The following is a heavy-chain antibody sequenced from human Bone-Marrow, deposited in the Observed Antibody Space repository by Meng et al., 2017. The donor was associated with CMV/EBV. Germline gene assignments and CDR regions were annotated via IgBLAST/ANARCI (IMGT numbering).Heavy chain of an antibody. D-gene: IGHD6-13*01. Sequence: ASVKVSCKASGYVFISYDINWVRQAPGQGLEWMGWVNPDSTNIGVAQKFQGRVIFTTNTSIRTAYMELSSLRSEDTAVYYCARGGSSWSRGPYFDSWGQGTLVTVSS. V-gene: IGHV1-8*03. CDR1: GYVFISYD. CDR2: VNPDSTNI. CDR3: ARGGSSWSRGPYFDS. J-gene: IGHJ4*02.